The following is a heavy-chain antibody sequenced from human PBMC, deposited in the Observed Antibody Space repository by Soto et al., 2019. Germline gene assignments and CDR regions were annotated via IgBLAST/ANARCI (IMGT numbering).Heavy chain of an antibody. J-gene: IGHJ3*02. Sequence: VQLLESGGGLVQPGGSLRLSCAASGFTFSSYAMSWVRQAPGKGLEWVSAISGSGGSTYYADSVKGRFTISRDNSKNTLYLQMNSLRAEDTAVYYCAKDRLRSSGYPLRNAFDIWGQGTMVTVSS. V-gene: IGHV3-23*01. D-gene: IGHD3-22*01. CDR1: GFTFSSYA. CDR2: ISGSGGST. CDR3: AKDRLRSSGYPLRNAFDI.